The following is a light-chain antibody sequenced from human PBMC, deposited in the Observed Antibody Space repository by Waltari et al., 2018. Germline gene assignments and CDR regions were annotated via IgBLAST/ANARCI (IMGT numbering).Light chain of an antibody. Sequence: DIVLTQSPGTLSLSPGERLTLSCRASQSVRRSLAWYQQKPGQAPRLLSYDASSRATGIPDRFSGSGSGTDFSLTISRLEPEDSAVYYCQKYVSLPATFGQGTKVEIK. J-gene: IGKJ1*01. CDR3: QKYVSLPAT. CDR1: QSVRRS. V-gene: IGKV3-20*01. CDR2: DAS.